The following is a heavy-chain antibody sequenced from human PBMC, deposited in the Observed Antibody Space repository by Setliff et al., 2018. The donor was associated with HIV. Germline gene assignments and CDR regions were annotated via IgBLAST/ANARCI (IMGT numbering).Heavy chain of an antibody. Sequence: GGSLRLSCAASGFSFSGSPVQWVRQASGKGLEWVGRIRSKADYYATVYAASVKGRFTISREDSKNMAYLQMNSLKTEDTAVYYCTRQDNWNAIDSWGQGTPVTVSS. CDR1: GFSFSGSP. D-gene: IGHD1-1*01. CDR3: TRQDNWNAIDS. J-gene: IGHJ4*02. V-gene: IGHV3-73*01. CDR2: IRSKADYYAT.